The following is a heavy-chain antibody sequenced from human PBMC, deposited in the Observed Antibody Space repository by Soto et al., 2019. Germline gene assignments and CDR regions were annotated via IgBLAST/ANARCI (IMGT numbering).Heavy chain of an antibody. CDR2: IYYSGST. CDR1: GGSISSGGYY. V-gene: IGHV4-31*03. Sequence: QVQLQESGPGLVKPSQTLSLTCTVSGGSISSGGYYWSWIRQHPGKGLXWIGYIYYSGSTYYNPSLKSRVTISVDTSKNQFSXXXXXVTAADTAXXXXXXXXXXXXSGSLYGMDVWGQGTTVTVSS. CDR3: XXXXXXXXSGSLYGMDV. D-gene: IGHD3-10*01. J-gene: IGHJ6*02.